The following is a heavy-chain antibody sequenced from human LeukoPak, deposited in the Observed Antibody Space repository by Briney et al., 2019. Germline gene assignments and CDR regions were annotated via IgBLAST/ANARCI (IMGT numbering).Heavy chain of an antibody. CDR1: GFTFSSYS. Sequence: PGGSLRLSCAASGFTFSSYSMNWVRQAPGKGLEWVSSISSSSSYIYYADSVKGRFTISRDNAKNSLYLQMNSLRVEDTAVYYCARSLDLNIVVVTAIDYWGQGTLVTVSS. D-gene: IGHD2-21*02. V-gene: IGHV3-21*01. CDR3: ARSLDLNIVVVTAIDY. J-gene: IGHJ4*02. CDR2: ISSSSSYI.